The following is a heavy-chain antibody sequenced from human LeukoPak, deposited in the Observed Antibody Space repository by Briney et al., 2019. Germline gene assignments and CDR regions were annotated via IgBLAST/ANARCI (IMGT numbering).Heavy chain of an antibody. J-gene: IGHJ4*02. CDR2: ISSSGSTI. V-gene: IGHV3-48*04. CDR3: ARTPYYDFWSGYYPDYYFDY. D-gene: IGHD3-3*01. Sequence: GSLRLSCAASGFTLSSYAMNWVRQAPGKGLEWVSYISSSGSTIYYADSVKGRFTISRDNAKNSLYLQMNSLRAEDAAVYYCARTPYYDFWSGYYPDYYFDYWGQGTLVTVSS. CDR1: GFTLSSYA.